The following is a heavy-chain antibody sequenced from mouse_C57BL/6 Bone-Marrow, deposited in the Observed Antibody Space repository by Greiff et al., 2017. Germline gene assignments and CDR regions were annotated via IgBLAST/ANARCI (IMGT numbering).Heavy chain of an antibody. Sequence: VKLMESGAELVKPGASVKISCKASGYTFTDYYINWVKQRPGQGLEWIGKMGPGSGSTYYNEKFKGKATLTADKSSSTAYMQLSSLTSEDSAVYFCARGDYAMDYWGQGTSVTVSS. V-gene: IGHV1-77*01. CDR3: ARGDYAMDY. CDR2: MGPGSGST. CDR1: GYTFTDYY. J-gene: IGHJ4*01.